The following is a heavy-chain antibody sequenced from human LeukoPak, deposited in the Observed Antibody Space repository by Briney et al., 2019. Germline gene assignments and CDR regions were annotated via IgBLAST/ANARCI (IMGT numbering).Heavy chain of an antibody. Sequence: PGGSLRLSCAASGFTFSSYGMHWVRQAPGKGLEWVVVISYDGNYKYYADSVKGRFTISRDNSKNTLYLQMNSLRAEDTAVYYCAKDRANYYDSSGYLRGFDYWGQGTLVTVSS. V-gene: IGHV3-30*18. CDR1: GFTFSSYG. D-gene: IGHD3-22*01. CDR2: ISYDGNYK. J-gene: IGHJ4*02. CDR3: AKDRANYYDSSGYLRGFDY.